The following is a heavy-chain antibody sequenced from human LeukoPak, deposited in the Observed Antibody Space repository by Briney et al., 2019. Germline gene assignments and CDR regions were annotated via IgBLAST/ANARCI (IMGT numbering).Heavy chain of an antibody. CDR1: GGSFSGYY. Sequence: SETLSLTCAVYGGSFSGYYWSWIRQPPGKGLEWIGEINHSGSTNYNPSLKSRVTISADTSKNQFSLKLSSVTAADMAVYYCARALPFYVVVVTGLNDAFDIWGQGTMVTVSS. CDR2: INHSGST. J-gene: IGHJ3*02. V-gene: IGHV4-34*01. D-gene: IGHD2-21*02. CDR3: ARALPFYVVVVTGLNDAFDI.